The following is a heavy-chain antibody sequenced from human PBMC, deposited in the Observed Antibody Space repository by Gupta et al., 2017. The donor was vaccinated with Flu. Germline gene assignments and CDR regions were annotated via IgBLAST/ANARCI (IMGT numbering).Heavy chain of an antibody. CDR1: GFTFSSYG. CDR2: IWYDGSNK. D-gene: IGHD2-2*01. V-gene: IGHV3-33*01. CDR3: ARDRLYCSSTSCYYYYYYYGMDV. Sequence: QVQLVESGGGVVQPGRSLRLSCAASGFTFSSYGMHWVRQAPGKGLEWVAVIWYDGSNKYYADSVKGRFTISRDNSKNTLYLQMNSLRAEDTAVYYCARDRLYCSSTSCYYYYYYYGMDVWGQGTTVTVSS. J-gene: IGHJ6*02.